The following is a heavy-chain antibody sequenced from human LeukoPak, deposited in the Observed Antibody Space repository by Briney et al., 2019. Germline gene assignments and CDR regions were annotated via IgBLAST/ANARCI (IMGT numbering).Heavy chain of an antibody. CDR3: ATEYDFWSGYYTTTPYGMDV. J-gene: IGHJ6*02. Sequence: GGSLRLSCAASGFTFSSYTMNWARQAPGKGLEWVSSISGSSSYIYYADSVKGRFTISRDNAKNSLYLQMNSLRAEDTAVYYCATEYDFWSGYYTTTPYGMDVWGQGTTVTVYS. CDR1: GFTFSSYT. V-gene: IGHV3-21*01. CDR2: ISGSSSYI. D-gene: IGHD3-3*01.